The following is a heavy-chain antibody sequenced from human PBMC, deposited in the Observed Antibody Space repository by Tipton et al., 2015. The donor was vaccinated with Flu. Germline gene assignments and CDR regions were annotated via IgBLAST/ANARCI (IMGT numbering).Heavy chain of an antibody. CDR2: IYHSGST. CDR1: GASISSESYY. CDR3: TRVGAVTMVRGLAFDAFDI. J-gene: IGHJ3*02. D-gene: IGHD3-10*01. Sequence: TLSLTCTVSGASISSESYYWGWIRRPPGKGLEWIGNIYHSGSTNYNPSLKCPLTISLDKSKKQFSLNLSSVTTADTAVYYGTRVGAVTMVRGLAFDAFDIWGLGTMVTVSS. V-gene: IGHV4-39*07.